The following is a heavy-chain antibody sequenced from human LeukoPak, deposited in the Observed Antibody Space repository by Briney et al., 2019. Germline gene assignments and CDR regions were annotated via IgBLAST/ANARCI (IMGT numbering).Heavy chain of an antibody. Sequence: ASVKVSCKASGYTFTSYGISWVRQAPGQGLEWMGWISAYNGNTNYAQKLRDRVTMITDTPTSTAYVELRSLRSDDTAVYYCARAAADTPAALDYWGQGTLVTVSS. J-gene: IGHJ4*02. CDR3: ARAAADTPAALDY. D-gene: IGHD6-13*01. CDR2: ISAYNGNT. V-gene: IGHV1-18*01. CDR1: GYTFTSYG.